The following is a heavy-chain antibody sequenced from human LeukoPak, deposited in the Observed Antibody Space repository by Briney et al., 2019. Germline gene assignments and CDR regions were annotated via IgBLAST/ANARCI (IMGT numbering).Heavy chain of an antibody. D-gene: IGHD4-17*01. J-gene: IGHJ4*02. Sequence: TGGSLRLSCAASGFDFSNYWMYWVRQAPGKGLEWVANIKQDGSEKYYVDSVRGRFTISRDNAKNSLSLQMNSLRAEDTAVYYCARGRYRFTDDDYGDYVGDYWGQGTLVTVSS. V-gene: IGHV3-7*03. CDR1: GFDFSNYW. CDR2: IKQDGSEK. CDR3: ARGRYRFTDDDYGDYVGDY.